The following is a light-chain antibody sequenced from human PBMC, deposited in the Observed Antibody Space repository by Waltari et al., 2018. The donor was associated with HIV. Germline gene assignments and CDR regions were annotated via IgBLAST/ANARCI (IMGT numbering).Light chain of an antibody. V-gene: IGLV1-40*01. J-gene: IGLJ2*01. CDR1: SPNIGAGSA. CDR2: VNT. Sequence: QSVLTQPPSVSGAPGQRLTIPCTGSSPNIGAGSAVYWYQPLPGTAPRVLIYVNTNRPSVVPDRFSGSKSGTSASLAITGLQAEDEADYYCQSYDTSLSGSGVFGGGTKLTVL. CDR3: QSYDTSLSGSGV.